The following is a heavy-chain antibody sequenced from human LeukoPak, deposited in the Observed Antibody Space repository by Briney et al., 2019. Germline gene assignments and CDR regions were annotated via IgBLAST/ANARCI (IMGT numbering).Heavy chain of an antibody. J-gene: IGHJ4*02. CDR2: ISNSDGNT. V-gene: IGHV3-23*01. CDR1: GFTFSSYA. CDR3: AKVRSGYSYGCSDY. D-gene: IGHD5-18*01. Sequence: GGSLRLSCAASGFTFSSYAMSWVRQAPGKGLEWVSTISNSDGNTYYADSVKGRFTISRDNSKNTLYLQMNSLRAEDTAVYYCAKVRSGYSYGCSDYWGQGTLVTVSS.